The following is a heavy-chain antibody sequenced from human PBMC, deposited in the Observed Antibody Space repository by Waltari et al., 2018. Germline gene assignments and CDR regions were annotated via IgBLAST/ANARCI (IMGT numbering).Heavy chain of an antibody. D-gene: IGHD2-2*01. CDR2: IYYSGST. Sequence: QVQLQESGPGLVKPSQTLSLTCTVSGGSISSGGYYWSWIRQHPGKGLEWIGYIYYSGSTYYNPSLKSRVTISVDTSKNQFSLKLSSVTAADTAVYYCARAKADCSSTSCYVRYYYYYMDVWGKGTTVTVSS. CDR3: ARAKADCSSTSCYVRYYYYYMDV. CDR1: GGSISSGGYY. V-gene: IGHV4-31*03. J-gene: IGHJ6*03.